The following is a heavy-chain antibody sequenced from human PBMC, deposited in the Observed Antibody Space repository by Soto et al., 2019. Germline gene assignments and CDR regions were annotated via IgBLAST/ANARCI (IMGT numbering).Heavy chain of an antibody. CDR1: GFTFSSYA. Sequence: EVQLLESGGGLVQPGGSLRLSCAASGFTFSSYAMSWVRQAPGKGLEWVSAISGSGGSTYYADSVKGRFTISRHNSKNTLYMQMNSLRDEDTAVYYCAKGRYCSGGSCYFDYFDYWGQGTLVTVSS. J-gene: IGHJ4*02. D-gene: IGHD2-15*01. CDR2: ISGSGGST. V-gene: IGHV3-23*01. CDR3: AKGRYCSGGSCYFDYFDY.